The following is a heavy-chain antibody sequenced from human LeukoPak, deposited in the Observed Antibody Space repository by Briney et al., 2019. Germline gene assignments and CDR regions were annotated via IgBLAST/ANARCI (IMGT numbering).Heavy chain of an antibody. CDR3: AREYSSSWYWFDP. CDR1: GGSISSYY. D-gene: IGHD6-13*01. CDR2: IYYSGGT. V-gene: IGHV4-59*01. J-gene: IGHJ5*02. Sequence: PSETLSLTCTVSGGSISSYYWSWIRQPPGKGLEWIGYIYYSGGTNYNPSLKSRVTISVDTSKNQFSLKLSSVTAADTAVYYCAREYSSSWYWFDPWGQGTLVTVSS.